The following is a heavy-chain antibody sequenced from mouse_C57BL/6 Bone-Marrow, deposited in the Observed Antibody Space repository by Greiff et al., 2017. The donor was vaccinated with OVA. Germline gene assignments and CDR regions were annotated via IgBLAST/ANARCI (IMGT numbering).Heavy chain of an antibody. Sequence: EVKLVESGPGLVKPSQSLSLTCSVTGYSITSGYYWNWIRQFPGNKLEWMGYISYDGSNNYNPSLKNRISITRDTSKNQFFLKLNSVTTEDTATYYCARDSGSSFYAMDYWGQGTSVTVSS. J-gene: IGHJ4*01. CDR2: ISYDGSN. V-gene: IGHV3-6*01. CDR1: GYSITSGYY. CDR3: ARDSGSSFYAMDY. D-gene: IGHD1-1*01.